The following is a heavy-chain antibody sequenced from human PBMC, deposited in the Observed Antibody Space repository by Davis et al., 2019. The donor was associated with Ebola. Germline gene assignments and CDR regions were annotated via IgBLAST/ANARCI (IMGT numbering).Heavy chain of an antibody. CDR3: ARGSLAMDIVVVPAAILAVDFDY. D-gene: IGHD2-2*02. CDR2: IYHSGST. CDR1: GGSVSSGGYS. J-gene: IGHJ4*02. Sequence: PSETLSLTCTVSGGSVSSGGYSWSWIRQPPGKGLEWIGYIYHSGSTYYNPSLKSRVTISVDRSKNQFSLKLSSVTAADTAVYYCARGSLAMDIVVVPAAILAVDFDYWGQGTLVTVSS. V-gene: IGHV4-30-2*01.